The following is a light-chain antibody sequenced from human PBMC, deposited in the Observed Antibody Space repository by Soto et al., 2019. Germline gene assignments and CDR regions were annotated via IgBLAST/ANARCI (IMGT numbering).Light chain of an antibody. CDR2: DVS. V-gene: IGLV2-14*01. CDR3: SSYASSSTYV. J-gene: IGLJ1*01. Sequence: QSVLTQPASVSGSPGRSITISCTGTSSDVGGYNYVSWYQQHPGKAPKLMIYDVSNRPSGVSNRFSGSKSGNTASLTISGLQAEDDSDYYCSSYASSSTYVFGNGTKVTVL. CDR1: SSDVGGYNY.